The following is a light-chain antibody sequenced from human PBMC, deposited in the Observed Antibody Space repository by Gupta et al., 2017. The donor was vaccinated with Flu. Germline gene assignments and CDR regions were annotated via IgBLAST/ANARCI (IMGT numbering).Light chain of an antibody. CDR3: KQSYSSPWT. V-gene: IGKV1-39*01. Sequence: DIHMTQSPSSLSACVGDRVTITCRVSQGISSYLNWYQQKPGKAPKLLIYAASSLQSGVPSRFSGSGSGTDFTLTISSVEPEDFATYYCKQSYSSPWTFGQGTKVEIK. CDR1: QGISSY. CDR2: AAS. J-gene: IGKJ1*01.